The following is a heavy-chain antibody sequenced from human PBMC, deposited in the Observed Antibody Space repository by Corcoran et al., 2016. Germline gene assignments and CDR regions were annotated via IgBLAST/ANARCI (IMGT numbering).Heavy chain of an antibody. J-gene: IGHJ6*02. D-gene: IGHD3-3*01. Sequence: EQQQQWGAGLLKPSETLSLTCAVYGGSFSGYYWSWIRQPPGKGLEWIGEINHSGSTNYNPSLKSRVTISVDTSKNQFSLKLSSVTAADTAVYYCARGGGRFWSGYYGPSYGMDVWGQGTTVTVSS. CDR3: ARGGGRFWSGYYGPSYGMDV. V-gene: IGHV4-34*01. CDR2: INHSGST. CDR1: GGSFSGYY.